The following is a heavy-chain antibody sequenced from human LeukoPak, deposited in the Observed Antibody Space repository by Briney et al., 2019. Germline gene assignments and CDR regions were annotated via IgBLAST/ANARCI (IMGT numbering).Heavy chain of an antibody. CDR3: ATPTAGTWHFDY. J-gene: IGHJ4*02. V-gene: IGHV3-7*01. Sequence: PGGSLRLSCAASGFTFSSYWMPWVRQAPAKGLEWVANINQDASERYYVDSVKGRFTISRDNAKNSLYLQMNSLRAEDTAVYYCATPTAGTWHFDYWGQGTLVTVSS. D-gene: IGHD1-1*01. CDR2: INQDASER. CDR1: GFTFSSYW.